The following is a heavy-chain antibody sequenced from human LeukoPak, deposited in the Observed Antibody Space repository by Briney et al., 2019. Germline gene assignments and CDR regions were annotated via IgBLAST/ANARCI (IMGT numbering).Heavy chain of an antibody. J-gene: IGHJ3*02. Sequence: GESLKISCKGSGYSFTSYWIGWVRQMPGKGLEWMGIIYPGDSDTRYSPSFQGQVTISADKSISTAYLQWSSLKASDTAMYYCARLAYCGGDCYSADAFDIWGQGTMVTVSS. CDR2: IYPGDSDT. D-gene: IGHD2-21*02. V-gene: IGHV5-51*01. CDR1: GYSFTSYW. CDR3: ARLAYCGGDCYSADAFDI.